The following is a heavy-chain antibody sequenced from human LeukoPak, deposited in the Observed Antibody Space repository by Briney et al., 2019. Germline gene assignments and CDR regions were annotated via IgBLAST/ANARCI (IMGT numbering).Heavy chain of an antibody. D-gene: IGHD3-22*01. CDR2: MNPNSGNT. CDR1: GYTFTSYD. Sequence: VASVKVSCKASGYTFTSYDNNWVRQATGQGLEWMGWMNPNSGNTGYAQKFQGRVTMTRNTSISTAYMELSSLRSEDTAVYYCAGGVYDSSVSDAFDIWGQGTMVTVSS. CDR3: AGGVYDSSVSDAFDI. J-gene: IGHJ3*02. V-gene: IGHV1-8*01.